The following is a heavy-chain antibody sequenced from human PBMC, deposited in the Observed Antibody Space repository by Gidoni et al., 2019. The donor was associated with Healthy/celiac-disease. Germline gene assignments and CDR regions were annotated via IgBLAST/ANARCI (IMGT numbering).Heavy chain of an antibody. J-gene: IGHJ4*02. CDR3: ARGVSLRARLFDY. CDR2: INHSGST. V-gene: IGHV4-34*01. CDR1: GGSFSGSY. D-gene: IGHD1-26*01. Sequence: QVQLQQWGAGLLKPSETLSLTCAVYGGSFSGSYWSWIRQPPGKGLEWIGEINHSGSTNYNPSLKSRVTISVDTSKNQFSLKLSSVTAADTAVYYCARGVSLRARLFDYWGQGTLVTVSS.